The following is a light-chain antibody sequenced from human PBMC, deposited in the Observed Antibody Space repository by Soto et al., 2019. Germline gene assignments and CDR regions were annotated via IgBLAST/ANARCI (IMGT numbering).Light chain of an antibody. CDR1: QSVSSSY. Sequence: EIVLTQSPGTLALSPGERATLSCRASQSVSSSYLAWYQQKPGQAPRLLIYGASSRATGIPDRFSGSGSGTDFTLPISGLEPEDFAVYYCQQYGSSRWTFGQGTKVEIK. J-gene: IGKJ1*01. CDR3: QQYGSSRWT. V-gene: IGKV3-20*01. CDR2: GAS.